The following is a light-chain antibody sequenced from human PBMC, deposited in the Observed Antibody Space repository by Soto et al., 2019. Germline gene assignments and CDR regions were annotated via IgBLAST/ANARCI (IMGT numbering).Light chain of an antibody. CDR2: VNGDGSH. J-gene: IGLJ2*01. CDR1: RGHSNYA. CDR3: QSWGTGIRV. V-gene: IGLV4-69*01. Sequence: QPVLTQSPSASASLGASVKLTCTLSRGHSNYAIAWHQQQPEKGPRFLMKVNGDGSHSKGDGIPDRFSGSTSGAERYLTISSLQSEDEADYYCQSWGTGIRVFGGGTKLTVL.